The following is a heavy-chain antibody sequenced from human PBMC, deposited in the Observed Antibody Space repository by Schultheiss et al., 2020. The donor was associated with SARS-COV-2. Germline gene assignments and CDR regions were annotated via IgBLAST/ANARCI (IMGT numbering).Heavy chain of an antibody. CDR1: GFTFSGSA. D-gene: IGHD7-27*01. V-gene: IGHV3-73*01. CDR3: ANSRRQLTGDPYFDY. J-gene: IGHJ4*02. CDR2: IRSKANSYAT. Sequence: GGSLRLSCAASGFTFSGSAMHWVRQASGKGLEWVGRIRSKANSYATAYAASVKGRFTISRDDSKNTAYLQMNSLKTEDTAVYYCANSRRQLTGDPYFDYWGQGTLVTVSS.